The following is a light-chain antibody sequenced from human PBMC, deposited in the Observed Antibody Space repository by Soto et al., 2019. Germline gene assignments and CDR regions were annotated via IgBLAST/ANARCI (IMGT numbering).Light chain of an antibody. Sequence: SYELTQPLSVSVALGQTARITCGGNNIGSKNVHWYQQKAGQAPVLVIYRETNRPSGIPERFSGSNSGNTATLTISRAQAGDEADYYCQVWDSSTVVFGGGTQLTVL. V-gene: IGLV3-9*01. J-gene: IGLJ2*01. CDR1: NIGSKN. CDR3: QVWDSSTVV. CDR2: RET.